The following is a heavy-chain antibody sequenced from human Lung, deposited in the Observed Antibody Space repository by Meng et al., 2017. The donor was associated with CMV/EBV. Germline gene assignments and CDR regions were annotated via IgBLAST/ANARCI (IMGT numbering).Heavy chain of an antibody. Sequence: ISCKVFGNSFTSYWIGWLRQMPGKGLEWMGIIYPGDADTRYSPSFQGQVTISVDKSISTAYLEWSSLKASDTAMYYCARQPNNWFDPWGQGTLVTVSS. CDR1: GNSFTSYW. CDR2: IYPGDADT. CDR3: ARQPNNWFDP. V-gene: IGHV5-51*01. J-gene: IGHJ5*02.